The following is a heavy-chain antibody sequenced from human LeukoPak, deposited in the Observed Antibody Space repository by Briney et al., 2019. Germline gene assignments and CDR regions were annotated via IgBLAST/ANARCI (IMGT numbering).Heavy chain of an antibody. J-gene: IGHJ6*04. V-gene: IGHV3-48*03. CDR3: AELGITMIGGV. Sequence: PGGSLRLSCAASGFTFSSYEMNWVRQAPGKGLEWVSYISGSTIYYADSVKGRFTISRDNTKNSLYLQMNSLRAEDTAVYYCAELGITMIGGVWGKGTTVTISS. CDR2: ISGSTI. CDR1: GFTFSSYE. D-gene: IGHD3-10*02.